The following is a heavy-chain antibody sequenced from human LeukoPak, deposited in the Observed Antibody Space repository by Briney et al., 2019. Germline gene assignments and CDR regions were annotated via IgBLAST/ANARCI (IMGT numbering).Heavy chain of an antibody. CDR2: IIPILGIT. Sequence: GSSVKVSCKASGGTFSSYAISWVRQAPGQGLEWMGRIIPILGITNYAQKFQGRVTITADKSTSTAYMELSSLRSEDTAVYYCARDYGDINDYWGQGTLVTVSS. V-gene: IGHV1-69*04. J-gene: IGHJ4*02. CDR1: GGTFSSYA. CDR3: ARDYGDINDY. D-gene: IGHD3-10*01.